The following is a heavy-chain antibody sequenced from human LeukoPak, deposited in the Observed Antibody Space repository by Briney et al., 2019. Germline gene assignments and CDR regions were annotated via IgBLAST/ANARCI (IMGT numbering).Heavy chain of an antibody. Sequence: GGSLRLSCTVSGFTVSNDSMSWVRQAPGKGLQWVSAVSGSGAHTYYADSVKGRFTISRDNSRDTLYLQMNSLRAEDTAIYICAKDGGTYPYFLDVWGKGTTVIVSS. V-gene: IGHV3-23*01. CDR3: AKDGGTYPYFLDV. D-gene: IGHD1-26*01. J-gene: IGHJ6*03. CDR1: GFTVSNDS. CDR2: VSGSGAHT.